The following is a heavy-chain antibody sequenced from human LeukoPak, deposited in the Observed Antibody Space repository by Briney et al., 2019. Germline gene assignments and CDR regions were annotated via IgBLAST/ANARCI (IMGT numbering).Heavy chain of an antibody. V-gene: IGHV1-69*13. J-gene: IGHJ4*02. CDR2: IIPIFGTA. Sequence: SVKVSCKASGGTFSSYAISWVRQAPGQGLEWMGGIIPIFGTANYAQKFQGRVTITADESTSTAYMELSSPRSEDTAVYYCARAQETPGGFDYWGQGTLVTVSS. CDR1: GGTFSSYA. CDR3: ARAQETPGGFDY. D-gene: IGHD2-2*01.